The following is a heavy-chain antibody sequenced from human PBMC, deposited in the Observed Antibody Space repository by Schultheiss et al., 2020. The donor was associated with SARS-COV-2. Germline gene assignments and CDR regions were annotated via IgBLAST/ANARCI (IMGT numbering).Heavy chain of an antibody. J-gene: IGHJ4*02. V-gene: IGHV3-33*08. CDR2: VWYDGSNK. CDR3: ARGRGYSGYDYGVDY. Sequence: GGSLRLSCAASGFTFSRYGMHWVRQAPGKGLEWVAVVWYDGSNKYYADSVKGRFTISRDNSKNTLYLQMNSLRAEDTAVYYCARGRGYSGYDYGVDYWGQGTLVTVSS. D-gene: IGHD5-12*01. CDR1: GFTFSRYG.